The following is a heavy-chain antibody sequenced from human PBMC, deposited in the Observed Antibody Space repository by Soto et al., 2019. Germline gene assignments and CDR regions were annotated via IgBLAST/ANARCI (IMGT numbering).Heavy chain of an antibody. V-gene: IGHV4-61*01. J-gene: IGHJ4*02. CDR3: VRHQGRTTYDS. CDR2: IHYSGST. CDR1: GGSISSGSYY. Sequence: QVQLQESGPGLVKPSETLSLTCTVSGGSISSGSYYWSWIRQPPGKGLEWIAYIHYSGSTNYSPSLKSRVTISVDTSQGQFSLKLSSATAADTAVYYCVRHQGRTTYDSWGQGTLVTVFS. D-gene: IGHD1-1*01.